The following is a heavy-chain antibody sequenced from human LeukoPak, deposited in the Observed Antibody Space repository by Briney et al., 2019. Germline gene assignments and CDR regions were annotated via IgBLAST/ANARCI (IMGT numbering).Heavy chain of an antibody. CDR1: GFTFSSYA. Sequence: PGGSLRLSCAASGFTFSSYAMSWVRQAPGKGLEWVSAISGSGGSTYYADSVKGRFTISRDNSKNTLYLQMNSLRAEDTAVYYCANLYVWGSYPYTDYWGQGTLVTVSS. J-gene: IGHJ4*02. CDR2: ISGSGGST. D-gene: IGHD3-16*02. CDR3: ANLYVWGSYPYTDY. V-gene: IGHV3-23*01.